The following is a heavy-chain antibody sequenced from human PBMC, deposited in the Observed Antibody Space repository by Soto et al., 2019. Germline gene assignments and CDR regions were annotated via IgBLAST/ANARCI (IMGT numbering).Heavy chain of an antibody. Sequence: SETLSLTCTVSGGSISSYYWSWIRQPPGKGLEWIGYIYYSGSTNYNPSLKSRVTISVDTSKNQFSLKLSSVTAADTAVYYCAREVLDYDILTGYEYNWFDPWGQGTLVTGLL. J-gene: IGHJ5*02. CDR1: GGSISSYY. CDR2: IYYSGST. V-gene: IGHV4-59*01. CDR3: AREVLDYDILTGYEYNWFDP. D-gene: IGHD3-9*01.